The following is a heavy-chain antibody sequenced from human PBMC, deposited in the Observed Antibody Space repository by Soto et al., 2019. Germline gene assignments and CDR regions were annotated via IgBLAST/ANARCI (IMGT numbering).Heavy chain of an antibody. J-gene: IGHJ5*02. V-gene: IGHV4-59*01. Sequence: PSETLSLTCTVSGGSISSYYWSWIRQPPGKGLEWIGYIYYSGSTNYNPSLKSRVTISVDTSKNQFSLKLSSVTAADTAVYYCARLRIAAQGFDPWGQGTLVTVSS. CDR2: IYYSGST. CDR3: ARLRIAAQGFDP. D-gene: IGHD6-13*01. CDR1: GGSISSYY.